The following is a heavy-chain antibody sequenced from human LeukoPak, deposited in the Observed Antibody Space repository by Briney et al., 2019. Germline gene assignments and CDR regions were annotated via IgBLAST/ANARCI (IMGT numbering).Heavy chain of an antibody. CDR2: VSYDGSNK. D-gene: IGHD2-2*02. J-gene: IGHJ4*02. CDR1: GFTFSSYA. CDR3: ARRYCSSTSCFTYFDY. Sequence: GGSLRLSCAASGFTFSSYAMNWVRQAPGQGLEWVAVVSYDGSNKYYADSVKGRFTISRDNSKDTLYLQMNSLRAEDTAVYYCARRYCSSTSCFTYFDYWGQGTLVTVSS. V-gene: IGHV3-30*04.